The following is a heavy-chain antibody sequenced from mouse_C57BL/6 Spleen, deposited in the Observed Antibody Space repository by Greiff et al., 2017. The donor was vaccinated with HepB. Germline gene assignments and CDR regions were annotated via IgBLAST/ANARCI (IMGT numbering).Heavy chain of an antibody. D-gene: IGHD1-1*01. J-gene: IGHJ2*01. CDR3: ARGITTVVAWDY. CDR2: IYPSDSET. V-gene: IGHV1-61*01. CDR1: GYTFTSYW. Sequence: QVQLKQPGAELVRPGSSVKLSCKASGYTFTSYWMDWVKQRPGQGLEWIGNIYPSDSETHYNQKFKDKATLTVDKSSSTAYMQLSSLTSEDSAVYYCARGITTVVAWDYWGQGTTLTVSS.